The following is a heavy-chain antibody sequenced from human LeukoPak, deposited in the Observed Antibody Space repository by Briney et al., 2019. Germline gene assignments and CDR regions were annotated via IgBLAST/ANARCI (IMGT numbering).Heavy chain of an antibody. CDR3: ARQKCTSTSCLTKNAFDI. Sequence: SETLSLTCTVSGSISSYYWSWIRQPPGKGLEWIGYIYTSGSTNYSPSLKSRVTISVDTSKNQFSLDLSSVTAADTAVYYCARQKCTSTSCLTKNAFDIWGQGTMVTVTS. D-gene: IGHD2-2*01. CDR1: GSISSYY. V-gene: IGHV4-4*09. J-gene: IGHJ3*02. CDR2: IYTSGST.